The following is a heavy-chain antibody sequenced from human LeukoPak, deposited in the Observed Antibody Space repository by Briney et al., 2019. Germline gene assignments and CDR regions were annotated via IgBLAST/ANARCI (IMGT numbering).Heavy chain of an antibody. J-gene: IGHJ5*02. CDR1: GGSISSYY. CDR2: IYYSGST. CDR3: ARRLVWFDP. Sequence: SETLSLTCTVSGGSISSYYWSWIRQPPGKGLEWIGYIYYSGSTNYNPSLKSRVTISVDTSKNQFSLKLSSVTAADTAVYYCARRLVWFDPWGQGTLVTVSS. D-gene: IGHD3-16*01. V-gene: IGHV4-59*12.